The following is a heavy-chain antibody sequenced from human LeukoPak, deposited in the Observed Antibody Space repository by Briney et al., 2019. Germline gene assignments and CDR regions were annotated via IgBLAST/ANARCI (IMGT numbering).Heavy chain of an antibody. CDR2: ISGSGGST. CDR1: GFTFSSYA. V-gene: IGHV3-23*01. Sequence: GGSLRLSCAASGFTFSSYALTWVRQAPGKGLEWVSAISGSGGSTYYADSVKGRFTISRDNSKNTLYLQMSSLRAEDTAVYYCAKNDLQSYYDSSGYFDYWGQGTLVTVSS. CDR3: AKNDLQSYYDSSGYFDY. J-gene: IGHJ4*02. D-gene: IGHD3-22*01.